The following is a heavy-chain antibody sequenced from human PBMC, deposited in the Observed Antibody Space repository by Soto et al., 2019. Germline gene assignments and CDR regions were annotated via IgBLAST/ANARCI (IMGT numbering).Heavy chain of an antibody. D-gene: IGHD5-12*01. CDR3: ARAISGYVT. CDR2: INAGNGNT. J-gene: IGHJ5*02. Sequence: WVRQAPGQRLEWMGWINAGNGNTSYSQKFQGRVTLTRDTSASTAYMDLSSLRSEDTAIYYCARAISGYVTWGQGTLVTV. V-gene: IGHV1-3*01.